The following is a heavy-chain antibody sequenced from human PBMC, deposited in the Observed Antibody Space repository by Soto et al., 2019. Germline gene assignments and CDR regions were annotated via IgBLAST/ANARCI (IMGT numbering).Heavy chain of an antibody. J-gene: IGHJ4*02. D-gene: IGHD3-22*01. Sequence: ASVKVSCKASGYTFTGYYMHWVRQAPGQGLEWIGWIIPSSGNTNYAQKFQERVTMTRDTSTSTAYMELSSLRSEDTAVYYCAAPKSDSSGYFYPLGYWGQGTPVTVSS. CDR3: AAPKSDSSGYFYPLGY. CDR2: IIPSSGNT. V-gene: IGHV1-2*02. CDR1: GYTFTGYY.